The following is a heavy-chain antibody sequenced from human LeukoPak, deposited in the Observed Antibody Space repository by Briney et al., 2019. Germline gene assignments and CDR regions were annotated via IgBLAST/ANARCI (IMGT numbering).Heavy chain of an antibody. CDR1: GFTFSNYW. Sequence: GGSLRLSCAASGFTFSNYWMHWVRQDLGKGLVWVSFINPDGSTTNYADSVKGRFTISRDNSKNTLYLQMNSLRAEDTAVYYCAKPSLYYYDTSGYYRYWYFDLWGRGTLVTVSS. CDR3: AKPSLYYYDTSGYYRYWYFDL. CDR2: INPDGSTT. J-gene: IGHJ2*01. D-gene: IGHD3-22*01. V-gene: IGHV3-74*01.